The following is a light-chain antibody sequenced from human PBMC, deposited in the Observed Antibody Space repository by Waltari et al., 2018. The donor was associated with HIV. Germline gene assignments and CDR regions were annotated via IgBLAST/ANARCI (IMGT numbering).Light chain of an antibody. CDR3: CSYTTSSTYV. Sequence: QSALTQPASVSGSPGQSITIPCPGTSTDVGGYNYVSWYQQRPGKAPKLMIYEVRYRPSGVSNRFSGSKSGNTASLTISGLQAEDEADYYCCSYTTSSTYVFGTGTEVTVL. V-gene: IGLV2-14*01. J-gene: IGLJ1*01. CDR1: STDVGGYNY. CDR2: EVR.